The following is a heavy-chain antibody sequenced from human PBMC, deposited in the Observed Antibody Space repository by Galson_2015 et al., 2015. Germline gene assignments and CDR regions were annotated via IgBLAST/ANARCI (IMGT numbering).Heavy chain of an antibody. CDR3: ARDLGAAAGGGAFDI. V-gene: IGHV1-18*04. Sequence: KVSCTASGYTFTSYGISWVRQAPGQGLEWMGWISAYNGNTNYAQKLQGRVTMTTDTSTSTAYMELRSLRSDDTAVYYCARDLGAAAGGGAFDIWGQGTMVTVSS. J-gene: IGHJ3*02. CDR2: ISAYNGNT. CDR1: GYTFTSYG. D-gene: IGHD6-13*01.